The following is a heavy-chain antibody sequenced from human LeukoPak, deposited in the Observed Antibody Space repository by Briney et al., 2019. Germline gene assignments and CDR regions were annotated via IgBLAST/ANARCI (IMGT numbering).Heavy chain of an antibody. D-gene: IGHD3-10*01. CDR1: GYTLTELS. CDR2: FDPDDGET. J-gene: IGHJ3*02. V-gene: IGHV1-24*01. Sequence: ASVKVSCKVSGYTLTELSMHWVRQAPGKGLEWMGGFDPDDGETIYAQKFQGRVTMTEDTSTDTAYMELSSLRSEDTAVYYCATGGLRITMVRGMPGAFDIWGQGTMVTVSS. CDR3: ATGGLRITMVRGMPGAFDI.